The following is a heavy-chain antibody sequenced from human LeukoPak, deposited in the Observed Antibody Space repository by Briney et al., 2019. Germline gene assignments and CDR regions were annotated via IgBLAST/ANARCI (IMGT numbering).Heavy chain of an antibody. CDR1: GYSFTSYW. CDR3: ARQSILTGYYNVGYFDY. Sequence: GESLKISCKGSGYSFTSYWIGWVRQMPGKGLEWMGIIYPGDSDTRYSPSFQGQVTISADKSISTAYLQWSSLKASDTAMYYCARQSILTGYYNVGYFDYWGQGTLVTVSS. J-gene: IGHJ4*02. V-gene: IGHV5-51*01. CDR2: IYPGDSDT. D-gene: IGHD3-9*01.